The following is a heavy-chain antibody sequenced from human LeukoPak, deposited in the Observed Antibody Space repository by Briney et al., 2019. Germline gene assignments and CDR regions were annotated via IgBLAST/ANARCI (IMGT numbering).Heavy chain of an antibody. CDR3: ARSRTVVISWDAFDI. CDR1: GYSFTSYW. V-gene: IGHV5-51*01. J-gene: IGHJ3*02. D-gene: IGHD3-22*01. Sequence: GESLKISCKGSGYSFTSYWIGWVSQLPGKGLEWMGIIYPGDSDTRYSPSFQGQVTISADKSISTAYLQWSSLKASDTAMYYCARSRTVVISWDAFDIWGQGTMVTVSS. CDR2: IYPGDSDT.